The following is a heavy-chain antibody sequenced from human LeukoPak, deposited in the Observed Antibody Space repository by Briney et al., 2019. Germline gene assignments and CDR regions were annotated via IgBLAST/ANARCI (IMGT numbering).Heavy chain of an antibody. V-gene: IGHV1-18*01. CDR3: ARDERDTAMVTPDY. J-gene: IGHJ4*02. D-gene: IGHD5-18*01. CDR2: ISAYNGNT. CDR1: GYTFTSYG. Sequence: ASVKVSCKASGYTFTSYGISWVRQAPGQGLEWMGWISAYNGNTNYAQKLQGRVTMTTDTSTSTAYMELRSLRSDDTAVYYCARDERDTAMVTPDYWGQGTLVTVSS.